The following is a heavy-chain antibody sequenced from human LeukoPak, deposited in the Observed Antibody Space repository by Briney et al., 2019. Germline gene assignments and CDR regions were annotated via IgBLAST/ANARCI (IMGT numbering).Heavy chain of an antibody. Sequence: SVKVSCKASGGTFSSYAISWVRQAPGQGLEWMGRIIPIPGIANYAQKFQGRVTITADKSTSTAYMELSSLRSEDTAVYYCARVKSERTSYSSGWYYFDYWGQGTLVTVSS. D-gene: IGHD6-19*01. CDR3: ARVKSERTSYSSGWYYFDY. CDR2: IIPIPGIA. V-gene: IGHV1-69*04. CDR1: GGTFSSYA. J-gene: IGHJ4*02.